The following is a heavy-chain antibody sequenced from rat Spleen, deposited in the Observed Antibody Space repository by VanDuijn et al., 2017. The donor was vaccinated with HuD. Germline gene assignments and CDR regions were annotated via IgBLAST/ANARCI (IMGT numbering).Heavy chain of an antibody. V-gene: IGHV2-63*01. CDR3: ARREVYGGYGY. Sequence: QVQLKESGPGLVQPSQTLSLTCTVSGFSLSRYNVHWVRQPPGTGLEWMGRMNYNVDTSYNSALKPRLSISRDTSKSQVYLKMNSLRSEDTATYCCARREVYGGYGYWGQGVMVTVSS. D-gene: IGHD1-11*01. CDR1: GFSLSRYN. J-gene: IGHJ2*01. CDR2: MNYNVDT.